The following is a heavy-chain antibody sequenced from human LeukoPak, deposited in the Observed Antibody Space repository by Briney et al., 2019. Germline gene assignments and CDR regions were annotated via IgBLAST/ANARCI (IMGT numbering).Heavy chain of an antibody. CDR2: ISYDGSNK. CDR3: ARGPAGTDY. J-gene: IGHJ4*02. V-gene: IGHV3-30-3*01. Sequence: PGGSLRLSCAASGFTFSSYAMRWVRQAPGKGLEWVAVISYDGSNKYYADSVKGRFTISRDNSKNTLYLQMNSLRAEDTAVYYCARGPAGTDYWGQGTLVTVSS. CDR1: GFTFSSYA. D-gene: IGHD6-13*01.